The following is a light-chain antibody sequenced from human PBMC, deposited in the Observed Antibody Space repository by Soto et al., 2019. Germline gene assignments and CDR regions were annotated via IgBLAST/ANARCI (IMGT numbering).Light chain of an antibody. CDR1: QNVRSSS. Sequence: ETVLTQSPSLLSLSPGERATLSCRASQNVRSSSLAWYQQKPGQAPRLLIYAASTRVTGIADRFSGSGSGTDFTLTISRLEAEDFAVYHFQQYGDSITFGGGTKVEIK. J-gene: IGKJ4*01. V-gene: IGKV3-20*01. CDR2: AAS. CDR3: QQYGDSIT.